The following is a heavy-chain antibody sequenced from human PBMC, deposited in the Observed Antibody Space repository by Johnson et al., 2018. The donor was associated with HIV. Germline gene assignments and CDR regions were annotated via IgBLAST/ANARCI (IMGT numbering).Heavy chain of an antibody. J-gene: IGHJ3*02. CDR2: IKQDGSEK. V-gene: IGHV3-7*01. CDR1: GFTFSSYW. D-gene: IGHD1-1*01. Sequence: VQLVESGGGLVQPGGSLRLSCAASGFTFSSYWMSWVRQAPGKGLEWVANIKQDGSEKYYVDSVKGRFTISRDNSKNTLCLQMNSLRAEDTAVYYCAKATTGSDAFDIWRQGTMVTVSS. CDR3: AKATTGSDAFDI.